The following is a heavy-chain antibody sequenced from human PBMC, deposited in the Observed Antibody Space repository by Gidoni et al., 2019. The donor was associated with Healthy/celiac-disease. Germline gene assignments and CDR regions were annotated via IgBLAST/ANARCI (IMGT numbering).Heavy chain of an antibody. V-gene: IGHV4-39*01. CDR3: ARLRIVVVAATHWYFDL. CDR2: IYYSGST. J-gene: IGHJ2*01. Sequence: QLQLQESGPGLVKPSETLSLTCPVSGGSISSSSYYWGWIRQPPGKGLEWIGSIYYSGSTYYNPSLKSRVTISVDTSKNQFSLKLSSVTAADTAVYYCARLRIVVVAATHWYFDLWGRGTLVTVSS. CDR1: GGSISSSSYY. D-gene: IGHD2-15*01.